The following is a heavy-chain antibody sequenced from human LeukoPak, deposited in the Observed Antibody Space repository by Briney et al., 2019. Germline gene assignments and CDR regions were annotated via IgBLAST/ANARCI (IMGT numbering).Heavy chain of an antibody. J-gene: IGHJ4*02. CDR3: ARDIRGNYFDS. D-gene: IGHD3-16*01. Sequence: GGSLRLSCVASGFIFDDSLMHWVRQAPGKGLEWISLISRDGSAPYYADSVKGRFTISRDNSKNSLFLQMNSLTPEDTAVYYCARDIRGNYFDSWGQGTLVTVSS. V-gene: IGHV3-43*01. CDR2: ISRDGSAP. CDR1: GFIFDDSL.